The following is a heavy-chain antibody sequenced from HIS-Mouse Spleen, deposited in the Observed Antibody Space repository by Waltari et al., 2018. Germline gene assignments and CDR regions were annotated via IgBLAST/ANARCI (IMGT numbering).Heavy chain of an antibody. V-gene: IGHV3-30*18. D-gene: IGHD1-26*01. Sequence: QVQLVESGGGVVQPGRSLRLSCAASGFTFSSYGMQWVRQGPGKGLEWVAVISYDGSNKYYADSVKGRFTISRDNSKNTLYLQMNSLRAEDTAVYYCAKDTSGSYSDYWGQGTLVTVSS. J-gene: IGHJ4*02. CDR1: GFTFSSYG. CDR3: AKDTSGSYSDY. CDR2: ISYDGSNK.